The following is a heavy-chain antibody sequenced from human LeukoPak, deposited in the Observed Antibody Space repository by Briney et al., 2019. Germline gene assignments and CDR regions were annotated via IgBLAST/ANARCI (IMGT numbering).Heavy chain of an antibody. Sequence: QPGRSLRLSCAASGFTFSSYVMHWVRQAPGKGLEWVAGLSYDGNNKYYAESVKGRFTISRDNSKNTLYLQMNSLRAEDTAVYYCAKDWVVRGVISYWGQGTLVTVSS. CDR1: GFTFSSYV. J-gene: IGHJ4*02. D-gene: IGHD3-10*01. CDR3: AKDWVVRGVISY. CDR2: LSYDGNNK. V-gene: IGHV3-30*18.